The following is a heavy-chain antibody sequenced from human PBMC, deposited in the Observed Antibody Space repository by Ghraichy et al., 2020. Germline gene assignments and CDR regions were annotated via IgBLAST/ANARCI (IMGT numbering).Heavy chain of an antibody. J-gene: IGHJ4*02. D-gene: IGHD3-16*01. CDR1: GGSISSDNYY. Sequence: GSLRLSCTVSGGSISSDNYYWAWIRQPPGKEREWNGSIYDSGRIYYNPSLESRFTIAVDTSKYQFSLRLTYVTAAVTAVYSCAALRSWCWPWGQNYWGRGALVTVSS. V-gene: IGHV4-39*01. CDR3: AALRSWCWPWGQNY. CDR2: IYDSGRI.